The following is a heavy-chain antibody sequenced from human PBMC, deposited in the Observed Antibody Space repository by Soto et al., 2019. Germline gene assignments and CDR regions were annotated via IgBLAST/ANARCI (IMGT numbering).Heavy chain of an antibody. J-gene: IGHJ4*02. V-gene: IGHV4-34*01. D-gene: IGHD3-22*01. CDR3: ARGLYDYYDSSGSTDY. Sequence: PSETLSLTCAVDGGSFSGYYWSWIRQPPGKGLEWIGEINHSGSTNYNPSLKSRVTISVDTSKNQFSLKLSSVTAADTAVYYCARGLYDYYDSSGSTDYCGQRTLVTASS. CDR2: INHSGST. CDR1: GGSFSGYY.